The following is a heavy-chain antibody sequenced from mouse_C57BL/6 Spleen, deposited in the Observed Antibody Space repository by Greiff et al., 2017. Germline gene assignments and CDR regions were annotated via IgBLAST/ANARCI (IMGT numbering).Heavy chain of an antibody. CDR3: ARVYDYEDYAMDY. D-gene: IGHD2-4*01. CDR2: IWSGGST. Sequence: VHLVESGPGLVQPSQSLSITCTVSGFSLTSYGVHWVRQSPGKGLEWLGVIWSGGSTDYNAAFISRLSISKDNSKSQVFFKMNSLQADDTAIYYCARVYDYEDYAMDYWGQGTSVTVSS. V-gene: IGHV2-2*01. J-gene: IGHJ4*01. CDR1: GFSLTSYG.